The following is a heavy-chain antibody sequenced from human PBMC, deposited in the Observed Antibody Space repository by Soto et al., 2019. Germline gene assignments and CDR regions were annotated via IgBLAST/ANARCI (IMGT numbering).Heavy chain of an antibody. J-gene: IGHJ4*02. CDR3: AREEVRDGGNSVFDY. CDR1: GGSISSGGYY. CDR2: IYYSGST. V-gene: IGHV4-31*03. Sequence: SETLSLTCTVSGGSISSGGYYWSWIRQHPGKGLEWIGYIYYSGSTYYNPSLKSRVTISVDTSKNQFSLKLSSVTAADTAVYYCAREEVRDGGNSVFDYWGQGTLVTVSS. D-gene: IGHD2-21*02.